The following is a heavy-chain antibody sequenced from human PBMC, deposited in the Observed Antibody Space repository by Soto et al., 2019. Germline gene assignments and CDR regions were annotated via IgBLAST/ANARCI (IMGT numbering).Heavy chain of an antibody. D-gene: IGHD3-16*01. Sequence: QVQLVQSGTEVKEPGSSVKVSCKASGGSFSTSSFVWVRQGPGQGLEWMGGIIPIFSRTNLAQKFQGRVTFWGDESTRTTLMELRGLTWVETAIIYGGGGVGRASGGDSWGQGTLVTVSS. J-gene: IGHJ4*02. CDR2: IIPIFSRT. V-gene: IGHV1-69*01. CDR3: GGGVGRASGGDS. CDR1: GGSFSTSS.